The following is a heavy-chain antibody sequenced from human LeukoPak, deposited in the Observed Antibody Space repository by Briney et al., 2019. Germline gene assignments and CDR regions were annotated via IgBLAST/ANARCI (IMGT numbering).Heavy chain of an antibody. J-gene: IGHJ6*03. D-gene: IGHD3-9*01. Sequence: ASVKVSCKASGYTFTSYGISWVRQAPGQGLEWMGWICAYNGNTNYAQKLQGRVTMTTDTSTSTAYMELRSLRSDDTAVYYCASSILTGYFPYYYYYYMDVWGKGTTVTVSS. CDR1: GYTFTSYG. V-gene: IGHV1-18*01. CDR2: ICAYNGNT. CDR3: ASSILTGYFPYYYYYYMDV.